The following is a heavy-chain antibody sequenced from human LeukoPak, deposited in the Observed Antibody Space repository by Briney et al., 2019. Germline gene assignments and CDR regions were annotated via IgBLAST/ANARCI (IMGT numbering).Heavy chain of an antibody. D-gene: IGHD3-22*01. V-gene: IGHV1-2*06. Sequence: ASVKVSCKASGYTFTGYYMHWVRQAPGQGLEWMGRINPNSGGTNYAQTFQGRVTMTRDTSISTAYMELIRLRSDDTAVYYCARGLLHWNYYDSSGSAEISCWGQGTLVTVSA. CDR3: ARGLLHWNYYDSSGSAEISC. CDR2: INPNSGGT. CDR1: GYTFTGYY. J-gene: IGHJ4*02.